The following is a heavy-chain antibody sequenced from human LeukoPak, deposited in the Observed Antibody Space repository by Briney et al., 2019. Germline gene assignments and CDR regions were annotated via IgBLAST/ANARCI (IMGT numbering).Heavy chain of an antibody. V-gene: IGHV3-15*01. CDR1: GFTFNTAY. Sequence: KTGGSLRLSCAASGFTFNTAYMSWLRQTPGKGLEWVGRLKSRSQGGTADYAAPVKGRFTISRDDSKNTLYLQMNSLKTEDTGVYYCATDRNWFDPWGQGTLVTVPS. CDR3: ATDRNWFDP. J-gene: IGHJ5*02. CDR2: LKSRSQGGTA.